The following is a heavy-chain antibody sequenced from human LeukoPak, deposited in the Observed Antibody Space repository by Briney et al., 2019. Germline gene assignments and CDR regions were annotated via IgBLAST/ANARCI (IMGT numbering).Heavy chain of an antibody. V-gene: IGHV3-23*01. CDR1: GFTFSSYA. D-gene: IGHD2-21*02. CDR3: AKGPPYCNGDCYSDY. Sequence: GGSLRLSCAASGFTFSSYAMSWVRQAPGKGLGWVSAISGSGGITYYADSVKGQFTISRDNSKNTLYLQMNSLRAEDTAVYYCAKGPPYCNGDCYSDYWGQGTLVTVSS. CDR2: ISGSGGIT. J-gene: IGHJ4*02.